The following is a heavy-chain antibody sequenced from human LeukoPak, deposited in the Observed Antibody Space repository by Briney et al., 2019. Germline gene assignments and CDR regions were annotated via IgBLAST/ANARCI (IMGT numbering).Heavy chain of an antibody. J-gene: IGHJ3*02. CDR3: ARDGDTTGGDTFDI. V-gene: IGHV4-34*01. CDR2: INHSGST. D-gene: IGHD1-1*01. Sequence: SETLSLTCTVSGGSISSYYWSWIRQPPGKGLEWIGEINHSGSTDYNPYFKSRVTISVDTSKNRFSLRLSSVTAADTAVYYCARDGDTTGGDTFDIWGHGTMVTVSS. CDR1: GGSISSYY.